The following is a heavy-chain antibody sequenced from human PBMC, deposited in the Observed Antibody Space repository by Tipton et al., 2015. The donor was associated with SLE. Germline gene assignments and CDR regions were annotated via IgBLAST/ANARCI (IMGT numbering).Heavy chain of an antibody. J-gene: IGHJ6*03. V-gene: IGHV4-61*02. CDR3: ARVPAVDTATGRYMDV. Sequence: TLSLTCTVSGGSISSGSYYWSWIRQPAGKGLEWVGRIYTSGSTNYNPSLKSRVTISVDTSKNQFSLRLSSVTAADTAVYYCARVPAVDTATGRYMDVWGKGTTVTVSS. D-gene: IGHD5-18*01. CDR1: GGSISSGSYY. CDR2: IYTSGST.